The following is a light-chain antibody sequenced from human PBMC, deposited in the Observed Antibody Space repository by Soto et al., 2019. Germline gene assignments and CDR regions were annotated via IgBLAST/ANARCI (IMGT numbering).Light chain of an antibody. J-gene: IGLJ3*02. CDR1: SSNIGAGYD. CDR3: QSYDSSLSGSV. Sequence: QSMLTQPPSVSGAPGQRVTISCTGSSSNIGAGYDVHWYQQLPGTAPKLLIYGNSNRPSEVPDRFSGSKSGTSASLAITGLQAEDEADYYCQSYDSSLSGSVFGGGTKLTVL. CDR2: GNS. V-gene: IGLV1-40*01.